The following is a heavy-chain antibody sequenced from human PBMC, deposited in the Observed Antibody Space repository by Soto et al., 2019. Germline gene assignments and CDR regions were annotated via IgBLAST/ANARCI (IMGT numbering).Heavy chain of an antibody. CDR3: AGDRILGSGTYDN. J-gene: IGHJ4*01. Sequence: GGSLRLSCAASGFTFGSYWMHWVRQAPGKGLVWVSRIKTDGSETNYADSVKGRFTISRDSATSTLFLQMNSLRAEDTAVYYCAGDRILGSGTYDNWGHGTLVTVSS. D-gene: IGHD3-10*01. CDR1: GFTFGSYW. V-gene: IGHV3-74*01. CDR2: IKTDGSET.